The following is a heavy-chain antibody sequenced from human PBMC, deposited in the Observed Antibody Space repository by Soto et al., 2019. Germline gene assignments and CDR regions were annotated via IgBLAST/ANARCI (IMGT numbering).Heavy chain of an antibody. V-gene: IGHV3-48*02. Sequence: GGSLRLSCAASGFAFNRYSINWVRQAPGKGLEWVSYISSSSSAIYYTDSVKGRFTISRDNAKNSLYLQMNSLRDGDTAVYYCARTDDRSAYYYDGFDIWGQGTMVTVS. CDR2: ISSSSSAI. D-gene: IGHD3-22*01. CDR1: GFAFNRYS. J-gene: IGHJ3*02. CDR3: ARTDDRSAYYYDGFDI.